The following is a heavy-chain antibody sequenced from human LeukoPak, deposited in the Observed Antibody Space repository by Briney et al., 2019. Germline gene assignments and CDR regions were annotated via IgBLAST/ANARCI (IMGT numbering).Heavy chain of an antibody. D-gene: IGHD2-2*01. J-gene: IGHJ4*02. Sequence: GGSLRLSCAASGFTFNTYSMNRVRQAPGKGLEWVSSISDNSNYIYYSESVEGRFNSSRDNAKNSLYLQMNSLRVEDTAVYYCANHFACGSTSCPPFDSWGQGTLVTVSS. V-gene: IGHV3-21*01. CDR2: ISDNSNYI. CDR3: ANHFACGSTSCPPFDS. CDR1: GFTFNTYS.